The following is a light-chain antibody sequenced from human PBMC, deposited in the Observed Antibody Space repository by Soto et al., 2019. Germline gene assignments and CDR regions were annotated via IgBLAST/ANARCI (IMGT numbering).Light chain of an antibody. V-gene: IGLV4-69*01. CDR1: SGHSSYA. Sequence: VLTQSPSASASLGASVKLTCTLSSGHSSYAIAWHQQQPEKGPRYLMKLNSDGSHSKGDGIPDRFSGSSSGAERYLIISSLQSEDEADYYCQTWCTGIHVFGTGTKVTVL. CDR2: LNSDGSH. CDR3: QTWCTGIHV. J-gene: IGLJ1*01.